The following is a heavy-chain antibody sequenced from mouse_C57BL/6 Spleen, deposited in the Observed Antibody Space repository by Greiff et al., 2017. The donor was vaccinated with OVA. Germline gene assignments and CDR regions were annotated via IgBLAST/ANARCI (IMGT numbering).Heavy chain of an antibody. D-gene: IGHD1-1*01. CDR3: ARRSYYGSSLYFDV. Sequence: VQLQQPGAELVKPGASVKLSCKASGYTFTSYWMQWVKQRPGQGLEWIGEIDPSDSYTNYNQKFKGKATLTVDTSSSTAYMQLSSLTSEDSAVYYCARRSYYGSSLYFDVWGTGTTVTVSS. J-gene: IGHJ1*03. CDR2: IDPSDSYT. V-gene: IGHV1-50*01. CDR1: GYTFTSYW.